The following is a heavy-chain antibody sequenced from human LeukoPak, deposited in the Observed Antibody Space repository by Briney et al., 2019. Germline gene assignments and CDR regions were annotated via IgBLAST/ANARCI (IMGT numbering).Heavy chain of an antibody. CDR2: MSSDGTNK. Sequence: GGSLRLSCAASGFTFSDYYMSWIRQAPGKGLEWVAVMSSDGTNKYYAESVKGRFTISRDTSKNTLYLQMSSLRAEDTAVYYCAKDLVYYGSGREMVDYWGQGTLVTVSS. J-gene: IGHJ4*02. CDR1: GFTFSDYY. V-gene: IGHV3-30*18. D-gene: IGHD3-10*01. CDR3: AKDLVYYGSGREMVDY.